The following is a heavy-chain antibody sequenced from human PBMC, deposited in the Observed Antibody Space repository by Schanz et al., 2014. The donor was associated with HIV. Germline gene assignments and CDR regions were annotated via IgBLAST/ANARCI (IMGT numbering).Heavy chain of an antibody. CDR2: IWYDGSNK. CDR1: GITLSGYG. J-gene: IGHJ4*02. D-gene: IGHD3-16*02. Sequence: QVQLVESGGGVVQPGRSQRLSCAASGITLSGYGMHWVRQAPGKGLEGVAVIWYDGSNKDYADSVKGRFIISRDNSKNTLYLQMNSLRAEDTAIYYCARGYPFDYWGQGTLVTVSS. CDR3: ARGYPFDY. V-gene: IGHV3-33*01.